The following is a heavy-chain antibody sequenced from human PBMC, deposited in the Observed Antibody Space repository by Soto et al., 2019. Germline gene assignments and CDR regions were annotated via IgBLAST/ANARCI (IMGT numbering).Heavy chain of an antibody. J-gene: IGHJ4*02. CDR3: ARDDSGIFGVDY. CDR2: IKNDGSEK. CDR1: GFTFGTYW. V-gene: IGHV3-7*03. D-gene: IGHD3-3*01. Sequence: PGGSLRLSCAASGFTFGTYWMSWVRQAPGKGLERVASIKNDGSEKYYVDSVKGRFTISRDNAKNSLYLQMNSLRADDTALYYCARDDSGIFGVDYWGQGTLVTVSS.